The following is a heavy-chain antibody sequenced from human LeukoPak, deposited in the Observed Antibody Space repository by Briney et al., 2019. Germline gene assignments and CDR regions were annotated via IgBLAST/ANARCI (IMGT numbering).Heavy chain of an antibody. J-gene: IGHJ5*02. Sequence: GGSLRLSCAASGFTFSNYNMNWVRQAPGKGLEWVSYISTSGRAIFYADSVKGRFTISRDNAKNSLFLQMNSLRAEDTAVYYCAREHPPLDTPTENWFDPWGQGTLVTVSS. CDR3: AREHPPLDTPTENWFDP. D-gene: IGHD2-2*02. V-gene: IGHV3-48*01. CDR2: ISTSGRAI. CDR1: GFTFSNYN.